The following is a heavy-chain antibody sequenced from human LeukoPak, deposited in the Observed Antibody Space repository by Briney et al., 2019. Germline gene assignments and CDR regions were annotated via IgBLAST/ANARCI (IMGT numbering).Heavy chain of an antibody. J-gene: IGHJ5*02. V-gene: IGHV4-61*02. CDR3: AGGSYPDWFDP. CDR1: GGSISSGSYY. Sequence: PSQTLSLTCTVSGGSISSGSYYWSWIRQPAGKGLEWIGRIYTSGSTNYNPSLKSRVTISVDTSKNQFSLKPSSVTAADTAVYYCAGGSYPDWFDPWGQGTLVTVSS. D-gene: IGHD1-26*01. CDR2: IYTSGST.